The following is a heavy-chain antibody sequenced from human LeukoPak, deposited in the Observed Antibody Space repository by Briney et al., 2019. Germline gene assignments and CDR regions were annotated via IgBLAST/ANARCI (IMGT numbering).Heavy chain of an antibody. CDR1: GFTFRNYA. J-gene: IGHJ4*02. D-gene: IGHD6-19*01. Sequence: GGSQRLSCSASGFTFRNYAMQWVRQAPGKGLEYVSSINSNGGPTYYADCVRGISYISRDNSKNTLYLQMSRLRPEETPVYNSVPGMAVAGTADFDYWGQGTLVTVSS. CDR3: VPGMAVAGTADFDY. CDR2: INSNGGPT. V-gene: IGHV3-64D*06.